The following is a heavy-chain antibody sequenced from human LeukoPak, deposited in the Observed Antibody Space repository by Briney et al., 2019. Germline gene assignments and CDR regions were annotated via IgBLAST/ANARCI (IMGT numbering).Heavy chain of an antibody. D-gene: IGHD3-10*01. V-gene: IGHV1-69*05. CDR3: ARTKVFWFDP. CDR1: GGTFSSYA. Sequence: ASVKVSCKAPGGTFSSYAISWVRQAPGQGLEWMGRIIPIFGTANYAQKFQGRVTITTDESTSTAYMELSSLRSEDTAVYYCARTKVFWFDPWGQGTLVTVSS. CDR2: IIPIFGTA. J-gene: IGHJ5*02.